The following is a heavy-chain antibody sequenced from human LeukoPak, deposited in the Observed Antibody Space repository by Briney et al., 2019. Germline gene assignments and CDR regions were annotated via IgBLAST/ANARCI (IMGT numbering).Heavy chain of an antibody. Sequence: SETLSLTCTVSGGSISSGGYYWSWIRQPPGKGLEWIGYIYHSGSTYYNPSLKSRVTISVDRSKNQFSLKLSSVTAADTAVYYCARTYYDFWSGYLFNWGQGTLVTVSS. V-gene: IGHV4-30-2*01. CDR2: IYHSGST. CDR1: GGSISSGGYY. CDR3: ARTYYDFWSGYLFN. J-gene: IGHJ4*02. D-gene: IGHD3-3*01.